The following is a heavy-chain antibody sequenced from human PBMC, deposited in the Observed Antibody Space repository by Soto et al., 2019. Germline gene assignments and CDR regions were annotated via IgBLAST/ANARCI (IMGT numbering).Heavy chain of an antibody. J-gene: IGHJ6*02. V-gene: IGHV1-69*01. Sequence: QVQLVQSGAEVKKPGSSVKVSCKASGGTFSSYAISWVRQAPGQGLEWMGGIIPIFGTANYAQKFQGRVTITADPSTSTAYMELSSLRSEYTAVYYCARGGTVTTWGLLNYGMDVWGQGTTVTVSS. D-gene: IGHD4-17*01. CDR1: GGTFSSYA. CDR2: IIPIFGTA. CDR3: ARGGTVTTWGLLNYGMDV.